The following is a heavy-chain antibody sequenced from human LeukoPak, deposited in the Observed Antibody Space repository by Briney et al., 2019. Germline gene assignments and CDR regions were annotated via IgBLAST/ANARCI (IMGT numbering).Heavy chain of an antibody. Sequence: GGSLRLSCAASGFTFDDCGMSWVRQAPGKGLEWVSGINWNGGSTGYADSVKGRFTISRDNAKNSLYLQMNSLRAEDTALYYCASTEDYGGNSEAFDIWGRGTMVTVSS. CDR3: ASTEDYGGNSEAFDI. CDR2: INWNGGST. V-gene: IGHV3-20*04. J-gene: IGHJ3*02. D-gene: IGHD4-23*01. CDR1: GFTFDDCG.